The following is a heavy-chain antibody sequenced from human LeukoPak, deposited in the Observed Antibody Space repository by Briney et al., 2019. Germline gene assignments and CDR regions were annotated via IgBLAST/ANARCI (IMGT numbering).Heavy chain of an antibody. CDR3: ARRYSSGWYGGEWFDP. D-gene: IGHD6-19*01. J-gene: IGHJ5*02. CDR2: IYYSGST. CDR1: GGSISSSNW. V-gene: IGHV4-4*02. Sequence: SGTLSLTCAVSGGSISSSNWWSWVRQPPGKGLEWIGEIYYSGSTNYNPSLKSRVTISVDTSKNQFSLKLSSVTAADTAVYYCARRYSSGWYGGEWFDPWGQGTLVTVSS.